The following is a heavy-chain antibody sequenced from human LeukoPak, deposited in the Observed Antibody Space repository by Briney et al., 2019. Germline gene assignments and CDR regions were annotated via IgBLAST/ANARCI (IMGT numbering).Heavy chain of an antibody. CDR2: INPDNGGT. D-gene: IGHD1-26*01. CDR3: ARWLMRATTRDALDI. CDR1: GYTFTDYY. J-gene: IGHJ3*02. V-gene: IGHV1-2*02. Sequence: ASVKVSCKASGYTFTDYYIHWVRQAPGQGLQWMAWINPDNGGTNYAQKFQGRVTLTTDTSISTAYMELSGLRSDDTAVYYCARWLMRATTRDALDIWGQGTMVTVSS.